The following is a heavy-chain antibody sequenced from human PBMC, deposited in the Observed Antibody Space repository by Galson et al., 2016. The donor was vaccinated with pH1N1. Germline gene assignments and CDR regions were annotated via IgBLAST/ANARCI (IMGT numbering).Heavy chain of an antibody. J-gene: IGHJ6*02. D-gene: IGHD3-3*01. Sequence: SLRLSCAASGFTFSSFGMHWVRQAPGKGLEWVAAIWYDGSNKHYADSVEGRFAIFRDNSKNTLYLQMNSLRDEDTAVYYCARESFWNGAGDDDYGWDVWGQGTTVTVPS. V-gene: IGHV3-33*08. CDR3: ARESFWNGAGDDDYGWDV. CDR2: IWYDGSNK. CDR1: GFTFSSFG.